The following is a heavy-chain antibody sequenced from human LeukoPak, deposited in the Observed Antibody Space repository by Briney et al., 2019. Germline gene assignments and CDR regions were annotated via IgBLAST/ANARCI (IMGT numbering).Heavy chain of an antibody. D-gene: IGHD1-26*01. J-gene: IGHJ6*03. V-gene: IGHV3-21*01. CDR2: ISSSSSYI. Sequence: GGSLRLSCAASGFTFSSYSMNWVRQAPGKGLEWVSSISSSSSYIYYADSVKGRFTISRDNAKNSLYLQMNSPRAEDTAVYYCARVGHYYYYYMDVWGKGTTVTVSS. CDR3: ARVGHYYYYYMDV. CDR1: GFTFSSYS.